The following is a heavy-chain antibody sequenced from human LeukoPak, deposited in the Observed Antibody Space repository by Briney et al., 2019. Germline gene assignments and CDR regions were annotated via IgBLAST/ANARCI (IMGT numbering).Heavy chain of an antibody. CDR1: GFTFSSYS. J-gene: IGHJ5*02. CDR2: ISYDGSNK. V-gene: IGHV3-30*04. Sequence: GRSLRLSCAASGFTFSSYSLRWVRQAPGKGLEWVAVISYDGSNKYYADSVKRRFTISRNTSNNSLYLLRNMMTAEDTAVYYCARGSSGRFDPWGQRTLVIVSS. CDR3: ARGSSGRFDP.